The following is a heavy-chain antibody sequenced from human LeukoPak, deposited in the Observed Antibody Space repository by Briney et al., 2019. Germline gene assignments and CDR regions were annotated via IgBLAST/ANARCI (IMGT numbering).Heavy chain of an antibody. Sequence: TXSGGSMSSXXXXGVGQXRGKXXEWRGYIYNSGGTSYNPSLKRRVTISVEKSRNQFLLKLSCVPAADAAVYYCASHMPGSSSQNWRQGTLVTVSS. D-gene: IGHD6-6*01. V-gene: IGHV4-59*01. CDR3: ASHMPGSSSQN. CDR1: GGSMSSXX. J-gene: IGHJ4*02. CDR2: IYNSGGT.